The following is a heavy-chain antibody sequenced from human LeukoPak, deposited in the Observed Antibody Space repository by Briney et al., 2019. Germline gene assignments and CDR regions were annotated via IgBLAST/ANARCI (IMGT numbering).Heavy chain of an antibody. CDR1: GGSFSGYY. CDR2: INHSGST. D-gene: IGHD3-10*01. Sequence: SETLSLTCAVYGGSFSGYYWSWIRQPPGKGLEWIGEINHSGSTNYNPSLKSRVTISVDTSKNQFSLKLSSVTAADTAVYYCARGRFNYYGSGSYYNVGQPRNWFDPWGQGTLVTVSS. J-gene: IGHJ5*02. V-gene: IGHV4-34*01. CDR3: ARGRFNYYGSGSYYNVGQPRNWFDP.